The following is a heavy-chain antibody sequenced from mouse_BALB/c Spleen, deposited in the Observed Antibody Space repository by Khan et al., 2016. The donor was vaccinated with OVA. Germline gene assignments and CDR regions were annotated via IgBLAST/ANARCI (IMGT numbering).Heavy chain of an antibody. J-gene: IGHJ2*01. CDR3: ARWNYRYDGYVDY. Sequence: VQLQESGPSLVKPSQTLSLTCSVTGDSITSGYWNWIRKFPGNKLEYMGYLNYSGSTYYNPSLKSRISITRDTSKNQYYLQLNSVTSEDTATYYCARWNYRYDGYVDYWGQGTTLTVSS. CDR1: GDSITSGY. V-gene: IGHV3-8*02. CDR2: LNYSGST. D-gene: IGHD2-14*01.